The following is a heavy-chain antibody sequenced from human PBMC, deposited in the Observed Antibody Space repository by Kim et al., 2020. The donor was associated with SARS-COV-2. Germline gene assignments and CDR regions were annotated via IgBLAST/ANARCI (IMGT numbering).Heavy chain of an antibody. V-gene: IGHV1-69*04. CDR3: ARGGDYYDSSGYYGY. D-gene: IGHD3-22*01. J-gene: IGHJ4*02. Sequence: QKFQGRVTITADKSTSTAYMELSSLRSEDTAVYYCARGGDYYDSSGYYGYWGQGTLVTVSS.